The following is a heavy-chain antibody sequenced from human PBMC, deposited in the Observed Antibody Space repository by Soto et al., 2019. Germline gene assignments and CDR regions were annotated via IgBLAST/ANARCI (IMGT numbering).Heavy chain of an antibody. J-gene: IGHJ4*02. CDR2: VFYSGTT. V-gene: IGHV4-31*11. Sequence: QVQLQSSGPGLEKPSQTLFLSGAVSGGSIRSGGSSWNWIRQESGGGLEWNGYVFYSGTTFSNASLKSRVTISRDTAKAQISVKLISVTTADTAVHYCARSLMSDGFDYWGQGIMVTVSS. CDR1: GGSIRSGGSS. D-gene: IGHD2-21*01. CDR3: ARSLMSDGFDY.